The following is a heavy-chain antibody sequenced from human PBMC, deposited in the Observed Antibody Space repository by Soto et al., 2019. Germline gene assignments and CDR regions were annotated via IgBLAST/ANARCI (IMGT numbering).Heavy chain of an antibody. CDR1: GFTFSSYA. Sequence: EVQLLESGGGLVQPGGSLRLSCAASGFTFSSYAMSSVRQAPGKGLDWVSAISVSVGSTYYADSVKGRFTISRDNSKNTLYLQMNSLRAEDTAVYYCAKVERAVAGIIDWGQGTLVTVSS. V-gene: IGHV3-23*01. CDR2: ISVSVGST. J-gene: IGHJ4*02. CDR3: AKVERAVAGIID. D-gene: IGHD6-19*01.